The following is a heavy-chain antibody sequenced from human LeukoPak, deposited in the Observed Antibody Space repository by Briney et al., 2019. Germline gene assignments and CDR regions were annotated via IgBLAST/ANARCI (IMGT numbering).Heavy chain of an antibody. V-gene: IGHV3-11*01. CDR2: ISSSGSAM. J-gene: IGHJ3*02. CDR3: ARSAFDI. CDR1: GFTLSDHY. Sequence: GGSLRLSCAASGFTLSDHYMSWIRQAPGKGLEWVSYISSSGSAMYYVDSVKGRFTISRDNAKNSLYLQMNSLRAEDTAVYYCARSAFDIWGQGTMVTVSS.